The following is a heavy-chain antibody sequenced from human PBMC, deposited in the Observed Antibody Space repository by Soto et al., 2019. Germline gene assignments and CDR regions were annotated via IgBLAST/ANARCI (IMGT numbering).Heavy chain of an antibody. D-gene: IGHD3-22*01. Sequence: QVPLVQSGAEVKKPGASVKVSCKASGYTFTTYGMSWVRQAPGQGLDWMGWISTYNGNTKYAERLQGRVTMTTDTTTSPAYMELRSLRSDDTAVYYCARGPTDYYDNSGNYFLDYWGQGTLVTVSS. J-gene: IGHJ4*02. CDR1: GYTFTTYG. CDR2: ISTYNGNT. V-gene: IGHV1-18*01. CDR3: ARGPTDYYDNSGNYFLDY.